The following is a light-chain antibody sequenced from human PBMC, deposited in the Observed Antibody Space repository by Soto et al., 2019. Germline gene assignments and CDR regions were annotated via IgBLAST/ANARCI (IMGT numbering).Light chain of an antibody. CDR1: SSDVGGYNY. V-gene: IGLV2-8*01. CDR3: SSYAGSNNYV. Sequence: QSALTQPPSASGSPGQSVAISCTGTSSDVGGYNYVSWYQLHPGKAPKLMIYEVNLRPSGVPDRFSGSKSGNTASLTVSGLRAEGEADYYCSSYAGSNNYVFGTGTKLTVL. J-gene: IGLJ1*01. CDR2: EVN.